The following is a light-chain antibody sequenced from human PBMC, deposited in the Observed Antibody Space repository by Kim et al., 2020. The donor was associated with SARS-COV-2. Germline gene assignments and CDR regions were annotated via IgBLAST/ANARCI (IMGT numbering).Light chain of an antibody. CDR3: QQYTDWSQT. J-gene: IGKJ1*01. Sequence: EIVMTQSPVTLSVSPGERATLSCRASQSVSSNLAWYQQKLGQAPRLLIYDASTRATGIPARFSGSGSGTDFTLTISSLQSEDFAVYFCQQYTDWSQTLGQGTKVDIK. CDR1: QSVSSN. CDR2: DAS. V-gene: IGKV3-15*01.